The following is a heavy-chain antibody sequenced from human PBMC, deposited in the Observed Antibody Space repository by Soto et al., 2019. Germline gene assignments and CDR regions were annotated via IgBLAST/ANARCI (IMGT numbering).Heavy chain of an antibody. D-gene: IGHD5-18*01. CDR1: GGTFSSYT. J-gene: IGHJ4*02. CDR3: TRDHYSYGYRDPFDY. Sequence: SVKVSCKASGGTFSSYTISWVRQAPGQGLEWMGRIIPILGIANYAQKFQGRVTLIRDTSANTAYMELSSLRSEDTAVYYCTRDHYSYGYRDPFDYWGQGTLVTVSS. CDR2: IIPILGIA. V-gene: IGHV1-69*04.